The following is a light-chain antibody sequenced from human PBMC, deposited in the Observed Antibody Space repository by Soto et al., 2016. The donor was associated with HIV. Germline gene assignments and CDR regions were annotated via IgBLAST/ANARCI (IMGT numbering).Light chain of an antibody. J-gene: IGKJ1*01. V-gene: IGKV1-5*03. CDR3: QQYYDGWT. CDR2: KAS. CDR1: QSISTW. Sequence: DIQMTQSPSTLSASVGDRVTITCRASQSISTWLAWYQQKPGKAPKLLIYKASYLQSGVPSRFSGSGSGTEFTLTVSSLQPDDFATYYCQQYYDGWTFGQGTKV.